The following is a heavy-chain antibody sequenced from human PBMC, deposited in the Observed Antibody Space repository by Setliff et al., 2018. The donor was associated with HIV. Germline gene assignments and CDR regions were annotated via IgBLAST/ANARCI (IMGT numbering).Heavy chain of an antibody. CDR1: GYTFTNYG. CDR2: IKPGTP. CDR3: ARDPTGPTGEDY. Sequence: ASVKVSCKTSGYTFTNYGISWVRQAPGQGLEWMGMIKPGTPNIAQKFLRRVTMTGDTSTSTVYMELSSLRSEDTAVYYCARDPTGPTGEDYWGQGTLVTVSS. D-gene: IGHD1-1*01. V-gene: IGHV1-46*01. J-gene: IGHJ4*02.